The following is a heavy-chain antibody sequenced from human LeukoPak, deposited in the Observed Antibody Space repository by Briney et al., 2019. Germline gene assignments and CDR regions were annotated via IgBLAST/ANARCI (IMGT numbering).Heavy chain of an antibody. Sequence: GESLKISCKGSGYSFTSYWIGWGRQMPGKGLEWMGIIYPSDSDTRYSPSFQGQVAISAPNSLSTAFLQWSSLKASDTAIYYCARYGDNSFDPWGQGTLVTVSS. D-gene: IGHD4-23*01. CDR1: GYSFTSYW. CDR2: IYPSDSDT. J-gene: IGHJ5*02. CDR3: ARYGDNSFDP. V-gene: IGHV5-51*01.